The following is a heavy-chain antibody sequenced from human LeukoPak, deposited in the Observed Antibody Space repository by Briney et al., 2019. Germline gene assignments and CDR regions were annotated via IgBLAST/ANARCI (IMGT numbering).Heavy chain of an antibody. D-gene: IGHD3-16*01. Sequence: ASETLSLTCTVSGGSISSKSYHWGWIRQPPGKGLEWIGTISYSGRTYYNPSLKSRVTVSRDTSRNQFSLRLTSVTAADTALYYCARHVESLGAGFPSDYWGQGTLVTVSS. V-gene: IGHV4-39*01. CDR1: GGSISSKSYH. CDR2: ISYSGRT. J-gene: IGHJ4*02. CDR3: ARHVESLGAGFPSDY.